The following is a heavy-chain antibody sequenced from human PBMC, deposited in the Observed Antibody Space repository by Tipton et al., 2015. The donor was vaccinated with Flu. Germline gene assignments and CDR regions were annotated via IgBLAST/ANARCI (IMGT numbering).Heavy chain of an antibody. V-gene: IGHV4-39*07. J-gene: IGHJ4*02. CDR1: GGSIISSSYY. CDR3: ARSNSGLGRCDS. CDR2: IYYSGST. Sequence: TLSLTCIVSGGSIISSSYYWDWIRQPPGKGLEWIGSIYYSGSTYYNPSLKSRVTISVDASKNQFSLKVRSVTAADTAVYYCARSNSGLGRCDSWGQGTLVTVSS. D-gene: IGHD6-19*01.